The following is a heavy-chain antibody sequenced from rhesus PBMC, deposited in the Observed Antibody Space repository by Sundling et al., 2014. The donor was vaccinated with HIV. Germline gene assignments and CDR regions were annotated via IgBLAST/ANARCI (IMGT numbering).Heavy chain of an antibody. V-gene: IGHV3-132*01. D-gene: IGHD1-7*02. Sequence: VEQLVESGGGLVQPGASLRLSCAASEFTFSSYDMHWVRQAPGKGLEWVSAISSGGGTYYPDSVKGRFTISRDNAKNSLLSSNRIPSRPEDTAVYYCARAVEASTGTGYFDCWGQGVLVTVSS. CDR2: ISSGGGT. CDR3: ARAVEASTGTGYFDC. J-gene: IGHJ4*01. CDR1: EFTFSSYD.